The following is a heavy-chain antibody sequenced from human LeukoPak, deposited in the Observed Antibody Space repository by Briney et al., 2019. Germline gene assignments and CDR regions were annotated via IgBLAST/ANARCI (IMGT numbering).Heavy chain of an antibody. Sequence: GGSLRLSCAASGFTFSSYEMNWVRQAPVKGPEWVSYISSRGSTIYYADSVKGRFTISRDNAKNSLYLQMNSLRAEDTAVYYCARDSTSPFDYWGQGTLVTVSS. V-gene: IGHV3-48*03. J-gene: IGHJ4*02. CDR1: GFTFSSYE. CDR2: ISSRGSTI. D-gene: IGHD6-6*01. CDR3: ARDSTSPFDY.